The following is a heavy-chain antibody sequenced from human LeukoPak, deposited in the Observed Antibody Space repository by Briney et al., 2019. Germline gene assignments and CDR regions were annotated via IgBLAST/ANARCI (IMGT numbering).Heavy chain of an antibody. V-gene: IGHV4-59*01. CDR1: GGSISSYY. CDR2: IYYSGST. D-gene: IGHD2-2*01. Sequence: SETLSLTCTVSGGSISSYYWCWIRQPPGKGLEWIGYIYYSGSTNYNPSLKSRVTISVDTSRNQFSLKLSSVTAADTAVYYCAREGYCSSTSCYVGNWFVPWGQRTLVTVSS. J-gene: IGHJ5*02. CDR3: AREGYCSSTSCYVGNWFVP.